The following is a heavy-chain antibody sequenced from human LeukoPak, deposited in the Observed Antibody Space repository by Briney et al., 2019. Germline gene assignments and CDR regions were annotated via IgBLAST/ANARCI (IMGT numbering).Heavy chain of an antibody. D-gene: IGHD2-15*01. CDR1: GGSFSGYY. J-gene: IGHJ4*02. Sequence: PSETLSLTCAVYGGSFSGYYWSWIRQPPGKGLEWIGEINHSGSTNYNPSLKSRVTISVDTSKNQFSLMLSSVTAADTAVYYCASGRVVAATPRDIDYWGQGTLVTVSS. CDR2: INHSGST. CDR3: ASGRVVAATPRDIDY. V-gene: IGHV4-34*01.